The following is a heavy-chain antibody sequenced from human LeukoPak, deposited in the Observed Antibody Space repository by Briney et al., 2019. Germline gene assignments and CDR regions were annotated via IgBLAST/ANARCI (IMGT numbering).Heavy chain of an antibody. CDR3: ARDVPYSSGWSYYYYYGMDV. J-gene: IGHJ6*02. CDR2: ISAYNGNT. Sequence: ASVKVSCKASGYTFTSYGISWVRQAPGQGLEWMGWISAYNGNTNYAQKLQGRVTMTTDTSTSTAYMGLRSLRSDDTAVYYCARDVPYSSGWSYYYYYGMDVWGQGTTVTVSS. CDR1: GYTFTSYG. V-gene: IGHV1-18*01. D-gene: IGHD6-19*01.